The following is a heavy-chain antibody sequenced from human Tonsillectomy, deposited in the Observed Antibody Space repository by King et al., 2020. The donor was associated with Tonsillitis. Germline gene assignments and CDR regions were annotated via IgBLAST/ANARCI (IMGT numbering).Heavy chain of an antibody. D-gene: IGHD3-10*01. CDR3: AREPRDYYGSRSPPWNDNFFDY. CDR1: GYTFTSYA. J-gene: IGHJ4*02. V-gene: IGHV1-18*04. Sequence: VQLVESGPEVKKPGASVKVSCKASGYTFTSYAFSWVRQAPGQGLEWMGWINVYNGNTNYAQKFQARVTMTTDSSTSTAYMELRSLRSDDTAVYYCAREPRDYYGSRSPPWNDNFFDYWGQGTLVTVSS. CDR2: INVYNGNT.